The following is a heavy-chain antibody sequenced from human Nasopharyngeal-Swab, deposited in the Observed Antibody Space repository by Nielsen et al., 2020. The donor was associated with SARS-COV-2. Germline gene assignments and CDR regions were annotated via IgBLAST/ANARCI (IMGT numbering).Heavy chain of an antibody. CDR3: ATTSLLVVPSWFDP. V-gene: IGHV1-18*01. D-gene: IGHD2-15*01. CDR1: GGTFNIYG. CDR2: ISVYNGNT. Sequence: ASVKVSCKTSGGTFNIYGFTWVRQAPGQGLEWMGWISVYNGNTTYAQKFQGRVTMTTDTSTNTAYMELRSLRSDDTAMYYCATTSLLVVPSWFDPWGQGTLVTVSS. J-gene: IGHJ5*02.